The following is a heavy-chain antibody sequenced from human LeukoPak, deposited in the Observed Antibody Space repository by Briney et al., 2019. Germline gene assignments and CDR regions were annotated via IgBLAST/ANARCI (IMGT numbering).Heavy chain of an antibody. V-gene: IGHV3-23*01. CDR2: ISGSGGST. Sequence: GGSLRLSCAASGFTVSSYAMSWVRQAPGKGLEWVSAISGSGGSTYYADSVKGRFTISRDNSKNTLYLQMNSLRAEDTAVYYCAKDRGDYSNYRPYYFDYWGQGTLVTVSS. D-gene: IGHD4-11*01. CDR3: AKDRGDYSNYRPYYFDY. J-gene: IGHJ4*02. CDR1: GFTVSSYA.